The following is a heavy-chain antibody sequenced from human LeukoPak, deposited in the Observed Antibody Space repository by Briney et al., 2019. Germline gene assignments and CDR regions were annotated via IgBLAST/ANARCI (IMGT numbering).Heavy chain of an antibody. D-gene: IGHD5-18*01. CDR1: GIIFSNYW. CDR2: INRDGSST. Sequence: GGSLRLSCAASGIIFSNYWMHWVRQAPGKGLVWVSRINRDGSSTNYADSVKGRFTISRDNAKNTVYLQMNSLRAEDTAVYYCARGGGYSYGSFDYWGQGTLVTVSS. J-gene: IGHJ4*02. V-gene: IGHV3-74*01. CDR3: ARGGGYSYGSFDY.